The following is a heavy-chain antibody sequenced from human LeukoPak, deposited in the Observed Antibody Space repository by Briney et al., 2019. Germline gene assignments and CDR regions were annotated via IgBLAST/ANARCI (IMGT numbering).Heavy chain of an antibody. V-gene: IGHV4-59*01. J-gene: IGHJ2*01. CDR3: ARDRPYYYDSSGYHWYFDL. CDR2: IYYSGST. CDR1: GGSISSYY. Sequence: PSETLSLTCTVSGGSISSYYWSWIRQPPGKGLEWIGYIYYSGSTNYNPSLKSRVTISVDTSKNQFSLKLSSVTAADTAVYYCARDRPYYYDSSGYHWYFDLWGRGTLVTVSS. D-gene: IGHD3-22*01.